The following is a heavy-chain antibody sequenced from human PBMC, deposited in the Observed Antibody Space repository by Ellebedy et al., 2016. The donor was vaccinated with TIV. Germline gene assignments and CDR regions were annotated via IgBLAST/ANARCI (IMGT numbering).Heavy chain of an antibody. J-gene: IGHJ4*02. V-gene: IGHV1-24*01. D-gene: IGHD3-9*01. CDR3: ATTYYDVLTFFYRKEFDY. Sequence: AASVKVSCKVSEYTLTELSMHWVRQSPGKGLEWMGGFDPEDGKIIYAPKFQGRVTMTEDTSTHTAYMELSSLRSEDTAMYYCATTYYDVLTFFYRKEFDYWGQGTLVTVSS. CDR1: EYTLTELS. CDR2: FDPEDGKI.